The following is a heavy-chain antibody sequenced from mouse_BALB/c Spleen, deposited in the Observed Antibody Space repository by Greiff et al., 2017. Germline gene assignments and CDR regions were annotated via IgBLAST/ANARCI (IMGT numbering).Heavy chain of an antibody. Sequence: EVQRVESGPGLVKPSQSLSLTCSVTGYSITSGYYWNWIRQFPGNKLEWMGYISYDGSNNYNPSLKNRISITRDTSKNQFFLKLNSVTTEDTATYYCARDKDGYYGAWFAYWGQGTLVTVSA. CDR2: ISYDGSN. CDR1: GYSITSGYY. CDR3: ARDKDGYYGAWFAY. D-gene: IGHD2-3*01. V-gene: IGHV3-6*02. J-gene: IGHJ3*01.